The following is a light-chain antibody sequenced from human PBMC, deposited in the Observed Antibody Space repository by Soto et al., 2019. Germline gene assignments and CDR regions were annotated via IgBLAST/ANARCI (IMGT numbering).Light chain of an antibody. Sequence: DIVMTQSPDSLAVSLGEGATINCKSSQSVLYSSNNKNYLAWYQQTPGQPPKLLIYWASTRESGVPDRFSGSGSATDPTLTISSLQAEDVAVYYCQQYYTTPRTFGQGTKVDIK. V-gene: IGKV4-1*01. CDR2: WAS. CDR3: QQYYTTPRT. CDR1: QSVLYSSNNKNY. J-gene: IGKJ1*01.